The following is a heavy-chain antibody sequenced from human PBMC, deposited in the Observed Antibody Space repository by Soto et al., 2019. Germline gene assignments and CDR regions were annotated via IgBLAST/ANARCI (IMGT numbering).Heavy chain of an antibody. J-gene: IGHJ4*02. V-gene: IGHV1-18*01. D-gene: IGHD1-26*01. CDR3: GRDRHPLYSGSYGLFDY. CDR2: ISAYNGNT. CDR1: GYTFTSYG. Sequence: ASVKVSCKASGYTFTSYGISWVRQAPGQGLEWMGWISAYNGNTNYAQKLQGRVTMTTDTSTSTAYMELRSLRSDDTAVYYCGRDRHPLYSGSYGLFDYWGQGTLVTVSS.